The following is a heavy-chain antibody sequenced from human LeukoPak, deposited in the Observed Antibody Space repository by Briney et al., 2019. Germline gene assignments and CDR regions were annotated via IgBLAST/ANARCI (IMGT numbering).Heavy chain of an antibody. CDR1: GYTFTPFC. Sequence: GEPLNITCKGSGYTFTPFCNGGVPQIPGKGLEGMGIIYPGDSDTRYSPSFQGQVTISADKSISTAYLQWTSLRASDTAMYYCARRVLSDAFDIWGQGTMVTVSS. V-gene: IGHV5-51*01. D-gene: IGHD3-16*01. CDR3: ARRVLSDAFDI. CDR2: IYPGDSDT. J-gene: IGHJ3*02.